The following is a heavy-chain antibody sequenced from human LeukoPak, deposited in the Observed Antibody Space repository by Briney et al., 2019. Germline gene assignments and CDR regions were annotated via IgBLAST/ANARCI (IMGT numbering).Heavy chain of an antibody. CDR3: ARGVATYDFWNGYV. D-gene: IGHD3-3*01. CDR1: AFPFSTYG. J-gene: IGHJ4*02. CDR2: IKQDGSED. Sequence: PGRSLRLSCAASAFPFSTYGMHLVRQAPGKRLECVANIKQDGSEDHYVDSVKGRFTIARDNAKNSLYLQMNSLIADDTAVYYCARGVATYDFWNGYVWGQGTLVTVSS. V-gene: IGHV3-7*01.